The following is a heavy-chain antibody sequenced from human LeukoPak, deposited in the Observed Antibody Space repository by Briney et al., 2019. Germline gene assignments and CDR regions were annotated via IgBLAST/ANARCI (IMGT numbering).Heavy chain of an antibody. V-gene: IGHV3-43D*03. CDR2: ITWDGGST. J-gene: IGHJ5*01. D-gene: IGHD5-12*01. CDR1: GFTFDDYA. CDR3: VKDKYSDGFFDY. Sequence: GGSLRLSCAASGFTFDDYAMNWVRQRPGKGLEWVSLITWDGGSTYYADSVKGRFTISRDNNKDSLYLQMNSLRVDDTAFYYCVKDKYSDGFFDYWGHGTLVTVSS.